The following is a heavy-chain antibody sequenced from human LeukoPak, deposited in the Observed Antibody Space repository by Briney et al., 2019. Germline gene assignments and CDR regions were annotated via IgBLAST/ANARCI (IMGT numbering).Heavy chain of an antibody. CDR1: GGTFSSYA. CDR3: ARGTYYYDSRRLDY. V-gene: IGHV1-69*06. Sequence: GASVKVSCKASGGTFSSYAISWVRQAPGQGLEWMGGIIPIFGTANYAQKFQGRVTITADKSTSTAYMELRSLRSDDTAVYYCARGTYYYDSRRLDYWGQGTLVTASS. J-gene: IGHJ4*02. D-gene: IGHD3-22*01. CDR2: IIPIFGTA.